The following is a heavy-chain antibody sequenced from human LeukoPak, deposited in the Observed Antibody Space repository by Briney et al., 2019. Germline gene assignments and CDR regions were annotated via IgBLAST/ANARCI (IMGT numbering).Heavy chain of an antibody. V-gene: IGHV4-34*01. CDR1: GGSFSGYY. Sequence: SETLSLTCAVYGGSFSGYYWSWIRQPPGKGLEWIGEINHSGSTNYNPSLKSRVTISVDTSKNQFSLKLSSVTAADTAVYYCARDRRLYYYYYMDVWGKGTTVTVSS. CDR2: INHSGST. J-gene: IGHJ6*03. CDR3: ARDRRLYYYYYMDV.